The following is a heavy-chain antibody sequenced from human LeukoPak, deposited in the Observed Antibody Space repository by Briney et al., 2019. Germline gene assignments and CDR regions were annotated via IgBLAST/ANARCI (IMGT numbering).Heavy chain of an antibody. Sequence: SQTLSLTCTVSGGSISSGGYFWSWLRQHPGKGLEWIAYIYYSGSTYYNPSLKSRVTISVDTSKNQFSLKLGSVTAADTAVYYCARWLSDNYGYFDYWGQGTLVTVSS. D-gene: IGHD3-22*01. CDR2: IYYSGST. CDR1: GGSISSGGYF. V-gene: IGHV4-31*03. CDR3: ARWLSDNYGYFDY. J-gene: IGHJ4*02.